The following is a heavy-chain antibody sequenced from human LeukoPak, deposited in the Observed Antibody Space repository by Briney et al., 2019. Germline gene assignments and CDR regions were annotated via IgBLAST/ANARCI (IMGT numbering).Heavy chain of an antibody. CDR2: IKNAGIDT. V-gene: IGHV3-74*01. CDR3: ARGGYGHNMDV. Sequence: GGSLRLSCVGSGFRFSNYYIYWVRQAPGKGLVWVSRIKNAGIDTIYADSVKGRFTVSRDNAKNTVYLQMSSLRAEDTAVYYCARGGYGHNMDVWGEGTTVTVSS. J-gene: IGHJ6*03. CDR1: GFRFSNYY. D-gene: IGHD3-10*01.